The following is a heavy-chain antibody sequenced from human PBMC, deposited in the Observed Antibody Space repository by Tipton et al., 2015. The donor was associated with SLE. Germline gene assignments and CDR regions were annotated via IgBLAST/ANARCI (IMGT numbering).Heavy chain of an antibody. CDR1: GDSISSSTYY. J-gene: IGHJ2*01. D-gene: IGHD1-7*01. V-gene: IGHV4-39*07. Sequence: TLSLTCNVSGDSISSSTYYWGWIRQPPGKGLEWIGSMFYSGSTYYSPSLKSRVSISIDTSRNQFSLKLSSVTAADTAVYYCARHTLITGTDYFDLWGRGTLVTVSS. CDR3: ARHTLITGTDYFDL. CDR2: MFYSGST.